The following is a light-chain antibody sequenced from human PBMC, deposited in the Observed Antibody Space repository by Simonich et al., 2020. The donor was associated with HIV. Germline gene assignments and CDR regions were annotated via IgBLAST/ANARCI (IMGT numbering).Light chain of an antibody. CDR2: GAS. V-gene: IGKV3-15*01. CDR1: QSVSSN. Sequence: EIVMTQSPATLSVSPGERAPLSCRASQSVSSNLAWYQQKPGRAPRLLIYGASTRATGIPARFSGSGSGTEFTLTISNLQSEDFGVYYCQQYKNWPPLTFGGGTKVEIK. CDR3: QQYKNWPPLT. J-gene: IGKJ4*01.